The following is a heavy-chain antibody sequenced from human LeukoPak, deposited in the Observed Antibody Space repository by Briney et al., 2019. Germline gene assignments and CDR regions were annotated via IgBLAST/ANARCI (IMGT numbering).Heavy chain of an antibody. J-gene: IGHJ5*02. CDR2: IYYSGST. V-gene: IGHV4-39*01. Sequence: PSETLSLTCTVSGGSISSSSYYWGWLRQPPGKGLEWIVSIYYSGSTYYNPSLKSRVTISVDTSKNQFSLKLSSVTAADTAVYYCAGTDYCSSTSCYLGSWFDPWGQGTLVTVSS. CDR3: AGTDYCSSTSCYLGSWFDP. CDR1: GGSISSSSYY. D-gene: IGHD2-2*01.